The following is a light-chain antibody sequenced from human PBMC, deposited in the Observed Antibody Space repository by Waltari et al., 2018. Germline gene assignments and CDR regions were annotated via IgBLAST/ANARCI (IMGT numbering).Light chain of an antibody. CDR3: QHYLKLPVT. V-gene: IGKV3-20*01. J-gene: IGKJ1*01. CDR1: QGVSRA. CDR2: GEA. Sequence: EIVFTQSPGTMSLSLGERATVSCRASQGVSRALAWYQQKPGQAPRLLIYGEATRATGIPDRFSGSGSGTDFSLTISRLEPDDFAVYYCQHYLKLPVTFGQGTTVEI.